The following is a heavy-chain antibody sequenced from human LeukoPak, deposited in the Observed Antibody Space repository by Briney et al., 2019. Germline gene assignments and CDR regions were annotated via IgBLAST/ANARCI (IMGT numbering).Heavy chain of an antibody. Sequence: ASVKVSCKASGYTFTGYFMHWVRQAPGQGLEWMGWTNPNNGDTNYAQTFQGRVTMTRDTSISTAYMELSNLRSDDTAMFYCARDLYGSGSSNWFDPWGQGTLVTVSS. V-gene: IGHV1-2*02. D-gene: IGHD3-10*01. CDR3: ARDLYGSGSSNWFDP. CDR1: GYTFTGYF. CDR2: TNPNNGDT. J-gene: IGHJ5*02.